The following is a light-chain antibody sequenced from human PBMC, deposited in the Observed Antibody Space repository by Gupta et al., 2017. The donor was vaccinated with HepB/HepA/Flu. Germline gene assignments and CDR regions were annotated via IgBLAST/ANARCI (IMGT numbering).Light chain of an antibody. V-gene: IGKV2-24*01. J-gene: IGKJ2*01. CDR1: QSLVHNDGNTY. CDR3: RQRKQYRFT. Sequence: DIVMTQTPLSSPVTLGQPASISCRSSQSLVHNDGNTYLSWLQQRPGQPPRLLIYKISNRGSGVPDRFGGSGAGTDFTLKISSVEVEDVGVYCCRQRKQYRFTFGQGTKMEIK. CDR2: KIS.